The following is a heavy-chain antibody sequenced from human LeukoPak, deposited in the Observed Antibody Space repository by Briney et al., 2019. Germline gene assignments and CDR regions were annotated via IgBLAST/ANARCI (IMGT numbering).Heavy chain of an antibody. CDR2: IYPGDSDT. D-gene: IGHD1-26*01. CDR1: GDSFTSYW. Sequence: GESLKISCKGSGDSFTSYWMGWVSQMPGKGLEWMGIIYPGDSDTRYSPSFQGQVTISADKSISTAYLQWSSLKASDTAMYYCARGIVGATGYFDYWGQGTLVTVSS. J-gene: IGHJ4*02. V-gene: IGHV5-51*01. CDR3: ARGIVGATGYFDY.